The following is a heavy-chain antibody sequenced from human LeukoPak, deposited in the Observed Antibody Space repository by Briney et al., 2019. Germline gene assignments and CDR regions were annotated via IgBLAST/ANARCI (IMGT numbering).Heavy chain of an antibody. Sequence: SETLSLTCAVYGGSFSGYYWSWIRQPPGKGLEWFGEINHSGSTNYNPSLKSRVTISVDTSKNQFSLKLSSVAAADTAVYYCARHIRPDGYCSSTSCLAGFDPWGQGTLVTVSS. CDR3: ARHIRPDGYCSSTSCLAGFDP. J-gene: IGHJ5*02. CDR1: GGSFSGYY. D-gene: IGHD2-2*01. V-gene: IGHV4-34*01. CDR2: INHSGST.